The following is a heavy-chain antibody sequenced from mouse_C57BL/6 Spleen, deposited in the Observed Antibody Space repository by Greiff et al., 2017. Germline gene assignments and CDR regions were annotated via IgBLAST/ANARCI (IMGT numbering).Heavy chain of an antibody. CDR1: GFSLTSSG. CDR2: IWSGGST. Sequence: QVQLQQSGPGLVQPSQSLSITCTVSGFSLTSSGVHWVRQSPGKGLEWLGVIWSGGSTDYNAAFISRLSISKDNSKSQVFFKMNSLQADATAIYYCARNRVYDPYAMDYWGQGTSVTVSS. V-gene: IGHV2-2*01. CDR3: ARNRVYDPYAMDY. D-gene: IGHD2-12*01. J-gene: IGHJ4*01.